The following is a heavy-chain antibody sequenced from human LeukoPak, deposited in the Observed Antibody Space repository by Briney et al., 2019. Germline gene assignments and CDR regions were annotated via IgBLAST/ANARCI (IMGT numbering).Heavy chain of an antibody. D-gene: IGHD4-11*01. CDR2: IRSDGDIK. CDR3: VKDRPTPYFDY. CDR1: GFSFSSYG. Sequence: GGSLRLSCAASGFSFSSYGMHWVRQAPGKGLQWVAFIRSDGDIKYYVDSVKGRFTISRDNSKTALYLQMNSLGAEDTAVYYCVKDRPTPYFDYWGQGTLVTVSS. J-gene: IGHJ4*02. V-gene: IGHV3-30*02.